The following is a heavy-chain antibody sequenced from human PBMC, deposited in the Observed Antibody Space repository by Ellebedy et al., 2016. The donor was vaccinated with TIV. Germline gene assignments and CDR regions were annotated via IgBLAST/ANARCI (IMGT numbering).Heavy chain of an antibody. CDR1: GFTFSSHA. D-gene: IGHD6-19*01. Sequence: GESLKISXAASGFTFSSHAMGWVRRAPGKGLEWVATINNGGDEIFLADPVKGRFTISRDNAKNSLYLEMHSLRREDAALYHCVRDSNSVWYQYDHMDVWGKGTTVTVSS. CDR2: INNGGDEI. CDR3: VRDSNSVWYQYDHMDV. J-gene: IGHJ6*03. V-gene: IGHV3-23*01.